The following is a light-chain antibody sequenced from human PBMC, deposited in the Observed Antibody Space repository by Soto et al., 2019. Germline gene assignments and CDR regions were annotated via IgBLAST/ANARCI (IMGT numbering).Light chain of an antibody. CDR3: QHAST. Sequence: EIVLTQSPGTLSLSPGEGATLSCRASQIVSSSYLAWYQQRPGQAPRLLIYGASSRATGIPDRFSGSGSGTDFTLTISRLEPEDFAVYYCQHASTFGGGTKVEVK. CDR1: QIVSSSY. V-gene: IGKV3-20*01. J-gene: IGKJ4*01. CDR2: GAS.